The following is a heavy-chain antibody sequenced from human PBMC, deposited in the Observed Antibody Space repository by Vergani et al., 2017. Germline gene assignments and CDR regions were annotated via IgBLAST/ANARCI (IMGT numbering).Heavy chain of an antibody. V-gene: IGHV4-39*07. CDR1: GGSISSSSYY. J-gene: IGHJ3*02. Sequence: QLQLQESGPGLVKPSETLSLTCTVSGGSISSSSYYWGWIRQPPGKGLEWIASIYYSGSTNYNPSLKNRVTISVDTSKNQFSLKLTSVTAADTAVYYCARGRGNWNDDAFDIWGQGTMVTVSS. D-gene: IGHD1-20*01. CDR3: ARGRGNWNDDAFDI. CDR2: IYYSGST.